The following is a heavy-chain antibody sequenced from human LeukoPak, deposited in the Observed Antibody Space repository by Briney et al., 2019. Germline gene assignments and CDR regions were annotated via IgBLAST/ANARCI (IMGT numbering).Heavy chain of an antibody. CDR3: ARVWGYSYGPFDY. D-gene: IGHD5-18*01. Sequence: GGSLRLSCAASAFTFSSYSMNWVRQAPGKGLEWVSSITSTSSYIYYADSVKGRFTISRDNAKNSLYLQMNSLRAEDTAVYYCARVWGYSYGPFDYWGQGTLVTVSS. CDR2: ITSTSSYI. J-gene: IGHJ4*02. CDR1: AFTFSSYS. V-gene: IGHV3-21*01.